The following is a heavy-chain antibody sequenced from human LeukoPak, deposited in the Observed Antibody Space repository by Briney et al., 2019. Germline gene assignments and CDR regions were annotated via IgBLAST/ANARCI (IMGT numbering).Heavy chain of an antibody. J-gene: IGHJ4*02. CDR2: INPTDGTT. Sequence: DSVKVSCKTSGYSFAIYQMHWVRQAPGQGLEWMGVINPTDGTTTYAQKFQGRGTMTRYRATSTVYMELSRLRSEDAAVDFCARDRGVVPAAILDYWGPGTLVTVSS. D-gene: IGHD2-2*01. V-gene: IGHV1-46*01. CDR1: GYSFAIYQ. CDR3: ARDRGVVPAAILDY.